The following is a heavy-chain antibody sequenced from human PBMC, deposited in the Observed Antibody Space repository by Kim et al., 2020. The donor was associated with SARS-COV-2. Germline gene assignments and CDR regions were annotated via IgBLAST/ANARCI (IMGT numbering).Heavy chain of an antibody. CDR3: ARGVGSSPFDY. V-gene: IGHV6-1*01. Sequence: NDYAVSVKSRITNNPDTSKTQFSLQLNSVTPEDTAVYYCARGVGSSPFDYWGQRTLVTVSS. CDR2: N. J-gene: IGHJ4*02. D-gene: IGHD6-6*01.